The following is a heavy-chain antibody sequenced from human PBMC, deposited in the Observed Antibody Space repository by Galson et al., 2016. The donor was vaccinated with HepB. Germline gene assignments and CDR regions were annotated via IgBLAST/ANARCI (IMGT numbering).Heavy chain of an antibody. CDR3: AIERNYYDSSGYYYDYFDY. CDR1: GFTFSSYS. J-gene: IGHJ4*02. V-gene: IGHV3-21*01. CDR2: IASNSRYI. D-gene: IGHD3-22*01. Sequence: SLRLSCAVSGFTFSSYSMNWVRQAPGKGLEWVSSIASNSRYINYADSVKGRFTMSRENAKSSLYLQMSSLRAADTAVYYCAIERNYYDSSGYYYDYFDYWGQGTLFTVSS.